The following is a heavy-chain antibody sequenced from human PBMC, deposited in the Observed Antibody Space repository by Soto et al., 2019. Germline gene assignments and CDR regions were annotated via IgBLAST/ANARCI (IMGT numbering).Heavy chain of an antibody. D-gene: IGHD2-2*02. CDR1: GFTFSTYS. J-gene: IGHJ6*02. V-gene: IGHV3-21*01. CDR3: AREYTAWPLAYGLDV. CDR2: ISSRSDI. Sequence: GGSLRLSCVGSGFTFSTYSINWVRQAPGKGLEWVSSISSRSDIYYADSVKGRFTISRDNAKNSVSLQMNSLRAEDTAVYYCAREYTAWPLAYGLDVWGQGTTVTVYS.